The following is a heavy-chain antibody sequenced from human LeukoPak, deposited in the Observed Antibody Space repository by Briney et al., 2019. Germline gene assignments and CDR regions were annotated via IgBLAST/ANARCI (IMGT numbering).Heavy chain of an antibody. Sequence: PGGSLRLSCAASVFTFSSYAMNWVRQAPGKGLEWVSISGSGGDTYYADSVKGRFTISRDKSKNTLYLQMNSLRAEDTAVYYCARRRVPPKERNYFTYWGREPWSPSPQ. J-gene: IGHJ4*02. CDR2: SGSGGDT. D-gene: IGHD3-3*01. V-gene: IGHV3-23*01. CDR3: ARRRVPPKERNYFTY. CDR1: VFTFSSYA.